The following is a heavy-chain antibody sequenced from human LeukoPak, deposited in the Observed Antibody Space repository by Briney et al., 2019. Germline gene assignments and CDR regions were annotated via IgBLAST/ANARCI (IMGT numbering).Heavy chain of an antibody. J-gene: IGHJ5*02. CDR1: GYTFTGYY. CDR2: INPNSGGT. CDR3: ARVVRPPHGNWFDP. V-gene: IGHV1-2*02. D-gene: IGHD4-17*01. Sequence: ASVTVSCKASGYTFTGYYMHWVRQAPGQGLEWMGWINPNSGGTNYAQKFQGRVTMTRDTSISTAYMELSRLRSDDTAVYYCARVVRPPHGNWFDPWGQGTLVTVSS.